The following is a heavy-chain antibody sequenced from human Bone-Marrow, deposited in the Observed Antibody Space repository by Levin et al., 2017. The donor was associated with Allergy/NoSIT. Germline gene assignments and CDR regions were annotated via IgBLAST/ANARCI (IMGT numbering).Heavy chain of an antibody. V-gene: IGHV4-61*01. CDR2: IYYSGST. J-gene: IGHJ4*02. CDR1: GGSVSSGSYY. D-gene: IGHD4-23*01. Sequence: KASETLSLTCTVSGGSVSSGSYYWSWIRQPPGKGLEWIGYIYYSGSTNYNPSLKSRVTISVDTSKNQFSLKLSSVTAADTAVYYCARGHGGNSWGQGTLVTVSS. CDR3: ARGHGGNS.